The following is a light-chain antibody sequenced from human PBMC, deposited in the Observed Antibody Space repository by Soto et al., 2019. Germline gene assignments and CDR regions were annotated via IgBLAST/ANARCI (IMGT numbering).Light chain of an antibody. Sequence: EIVMTQSPATLSVSPGETATLSCRASQTISSNLAWYQQKPGQSPRLLIHGASTRATGAPARFSGSGYGTAFTLTIGSRQSEDFAVYYCHQHHNWPPRYTFGQGTKQQIK. CDR3: HQHHNWPPRYT. J-gene: IGKJ2*01. V-gene: IGKV3-15*01. CDR2: GAS. CDR1: QTISSN.